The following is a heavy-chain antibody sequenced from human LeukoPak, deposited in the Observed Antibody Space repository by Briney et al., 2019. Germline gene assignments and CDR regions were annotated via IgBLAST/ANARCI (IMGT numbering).Heavy chain of an antibody. V-gene: IGHV4-39*07. CDR2: IYYSGSS. CDR3: AREGLVRGGIIDS. CDR1: GCSISSSSSN. J-gene: IGHJ4*02. D-gene: IGHD3-10*01. Sequence: PSETLSLTCSVSGCSISSSSSNWGRIGQPPGMGLEWSGSIYYSGSSYDNPALKSRVTISVDTSKNQFSLKLKSVTAADTAVYYCAREGLVRGGIIDSWGQGIRVAVSS.